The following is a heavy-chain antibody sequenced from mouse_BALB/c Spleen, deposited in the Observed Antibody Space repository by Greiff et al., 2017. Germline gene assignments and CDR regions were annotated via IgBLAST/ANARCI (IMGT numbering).Heavy chain of an antibody. CDR1: GFSLTSYG. J-gene: IGHJ3*01. CDR2: IWSGGST. CDR3: ARQGGDGIAY. Sequence: QVQLKESGPGLVQPSQSLSITCTVSGFSLTSYGVHWVRQSPEKGLEWLGVIWSGGSTDYNAAFISRLSISKDNSKSQVFFKMNSLQANDAAIYYCARQGGDGIAYWGQGTLVTVSA. D-gene: IGHD3-3*01. V-gene: IGHV2-2*02.